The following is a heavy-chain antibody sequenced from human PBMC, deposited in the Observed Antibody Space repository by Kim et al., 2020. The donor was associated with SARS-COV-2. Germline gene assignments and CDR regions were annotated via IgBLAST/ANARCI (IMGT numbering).Heavy chain of an antibody. V-gene: IGHV3-73*01. J-gene: IGHJ4*02. CDR2: IRTKTDTYAT. CDR1: GFAFTDSA. CDR3: ARRTPSNGLDH. Sequence: GGSLRLSCAASGFAFTDSAIHWVRQASGKGLEWVGRIRTKTDTYATAYSASVEGRFSISRDDSKNTAYLQMNSLKTEDTAAYYCARRTPSNGLDHWGQGATVTVSS. D-gene: IGHD3-22*01.